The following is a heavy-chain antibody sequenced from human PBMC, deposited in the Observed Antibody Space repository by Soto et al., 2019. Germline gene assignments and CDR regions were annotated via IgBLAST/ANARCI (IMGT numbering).Heavy chain of an antibody. D-gene: IGHD2-2*01. V-gene: IGHV6-1*01. CDR2: TYYRSKWYN. CDR1: WDSVSSNSAA. CDR3: AREEYCSSSSCPYPFDY. J-gene: IGHJ4*02. Sequence: PSQTLSLTCVISWDSVSSNSAACNWIRQSPSRGLEWLGRTYYRSKWYNDYAVSVKSRITINPDTSKNQFSLQLNSVTPEDTAVYFCAREEYCSSSSCPYPFDYWGQGTLVTVSS.